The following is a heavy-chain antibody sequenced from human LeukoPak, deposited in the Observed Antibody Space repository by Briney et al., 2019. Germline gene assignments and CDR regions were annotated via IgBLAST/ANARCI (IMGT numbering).Heavy chain of an antibody. CDR1: GGSISTYY. Sequence: LSETLSLTCTASGGSISTYYWNWIRQPPGKGLEWIGYIYHSGSTNYNPSLQSRVTISVDTSKNQFSLNLNSVTAADTAVYYCARGGAARLHFQNWGQGTLVTVSS. CDR2: IYHSGST. CDR3: ARGGAARLHFQN. V-gene: IGHV4-59*01. J-gene: IGHJ1*01. D-gene: IGHD6-6*01.